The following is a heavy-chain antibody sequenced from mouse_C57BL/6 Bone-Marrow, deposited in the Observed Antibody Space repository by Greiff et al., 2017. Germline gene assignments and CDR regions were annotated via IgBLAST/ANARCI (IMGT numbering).Heavy chain of an antibody. V-gene: IGHV2-9-1*01. CDR1: GFSLTSYA. D-gene: IGHD4-1*01. CDR3: ARMIELGEHYAMDY. Sequence: QVQLQQSGPGLVAPSQSLSITCTVSGFSLTSYAISWVRQSPGKGLEWLGVIWTGGGTNYNSALKSRLSISKDNSKSQIFLKMNSLKTDDTARYYFARMIELGEHYAMDYWGQGTSVTVSS. J-gene: IGHJ4*01. CDR2: IWTGGGT.